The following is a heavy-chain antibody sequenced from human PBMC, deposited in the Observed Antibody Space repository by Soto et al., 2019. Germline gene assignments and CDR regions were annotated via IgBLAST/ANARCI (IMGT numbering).Heavy chain of an antibody. Sequence: EVQLLESGGGLVQPGGSLRLSCAASGFTFSSYAMSWVRQAPGKGLEWVSSISGSGGSTYYADSVKGRFTISRDNSKNTLYLQMNSLRAEDTAVYYCAKDRDSSGYYYNYWGQGTLVTVSS. V-gene: IGHV3-23*01. CDR2: ISGSGGST. CDR3: AKDRDSSGYYYNY. J-gene: IGHJ4*02. D-gene: IGHD3-22*01. CDR1: GFTFSSYA.